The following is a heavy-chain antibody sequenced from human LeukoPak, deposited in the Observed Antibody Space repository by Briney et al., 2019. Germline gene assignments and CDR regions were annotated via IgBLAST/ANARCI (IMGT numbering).Heavy chain of an antibody. J-gene: IGHJ6*02. CDR3: ARVSSGGSFPYYYYGMDV. Sequence: PSETLSLTCAVYGGSFSGYYWSWIRQPPGKGLEWIGEINHSGSTNYNPSLKSRVTISVDTSKNQFSLKLSSVTAADTAVYYCARVSSGGSFPYYYYGMDVWGQGTTVTVSS. CDR1: GGSFSGYY. V-gene: IGHV4-34*01. D-gene: IGHD2-15*01. CDR2: INHSGST.